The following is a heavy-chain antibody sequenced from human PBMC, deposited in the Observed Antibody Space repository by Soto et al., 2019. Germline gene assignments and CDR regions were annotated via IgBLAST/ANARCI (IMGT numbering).Heavy chain of an antibody. CDR2: IYHSGST. D-gene: IGHD6-6*01. CDR1: GGSISSSNW. Sequence: PSETLSLTCAVSGGSISSSNWWRLVRQPPGEGLEWIGEIYHSGSTNYTPSLKSRVTIAADKSKNQFYLKLSSVTAADAAVYYCARVAARRRDYFDYWGQGXLVTVSS. V-gene: IGHV4-4*02. J-gene: IGHJ4*02. CDR3: ARVAARRRDYFDY.